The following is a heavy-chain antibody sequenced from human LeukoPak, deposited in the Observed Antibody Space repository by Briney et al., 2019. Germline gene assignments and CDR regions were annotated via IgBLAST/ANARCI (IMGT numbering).Heavy chain of an antibody. CDR1: GLRLSTYA. CDR3: AREKDAFDI. CDR2: INHSGST. Sequence: GSLRLSCAASGLRLSTYAMNWVRQPPGKGLEWIGEINHSGSTNYNPSLKSRVTISVDTSKNQFSLKLSSVTAADTAVYYCAREKDAFDIWGQGTMVTVSS. J-gene: IGHJ3*02. V-gene: IGHV4-34*01.